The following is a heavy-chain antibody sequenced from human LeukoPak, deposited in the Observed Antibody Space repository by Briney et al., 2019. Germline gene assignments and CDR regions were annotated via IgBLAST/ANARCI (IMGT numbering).Heavy chain of an antibody. D-gene: IGHD6-19*01. J-gene: IGHJ6*03. CDR2: INPNSGGT. Sequence: ASVKVSCKASGYTFTGYYMHWVRQAPGQGLEWMGWINPNSGGTNYAQKFQRRVTMTRDTSISTAYMELSRLRSDDTAVYYCARGCSSGWYGSYYYYMDVWGKGTTVTVSS. V-gene: IGHV1-2*02. CDR3: ARGCSSGWYGSYYYYMDV. CDR1: GYTFTGYY.